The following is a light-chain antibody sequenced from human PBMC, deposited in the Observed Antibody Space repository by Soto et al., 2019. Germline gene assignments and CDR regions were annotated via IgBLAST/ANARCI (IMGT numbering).Light chain of an antibody. CDR2: EVS. Sequence: QAVVTQPASVSGSPGQSITISCTGTSNDVGSYNLVSWYQQHPGKAPKLMISEVSKRPSGVSNRFSGSKSDNTVSLTLSGLQAEDEADYYCCSYAGNSTLVFGGGTKLTVL. V-gene: IGLV2-23*02. CDR1: SNDVGSYNL. CDR3: CSYAGNSTLV. J-gene: IGLJ3*02.